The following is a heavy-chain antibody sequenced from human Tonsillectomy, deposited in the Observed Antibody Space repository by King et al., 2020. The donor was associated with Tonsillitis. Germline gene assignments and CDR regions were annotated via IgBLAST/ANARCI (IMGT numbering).Heavy chain of an antibody. J-gene: IGHJ6*02. CDR2: ISYDGSNN. CDR1: GFTFSSYV. D-gene: IGHD1/OR15-1a*01. Sequence: VQLVESGGGVVQPGRSLRLSCAASGFTFSSYVMHWVRQAPGKGLEWVALISYDGSNNYHADSVKGRFTISRDNSKNTLDLQMNSLRPEDTAVYYCAKDLGTLIPDEDYYGMDVWGQGTTVTVSS. CDR3: AKDLGTLIPDEDYYGMDV. V-gene: IGHV3-30*18.